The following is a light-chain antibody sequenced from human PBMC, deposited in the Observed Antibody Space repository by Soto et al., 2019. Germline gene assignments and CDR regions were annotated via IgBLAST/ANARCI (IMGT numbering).Light chain of an antibody. J-gene: IGKJ1*01. CDR2: GAS. CDR3: QHYRSSPPTWT. V-gene: IGKV3-20*01. CDR1: QSVTSSY. Sequence: EIVLTQSPGTLSLSPGERATLSSRPSQSVTSSYLAWYQEKPGQAPRLLIFGASSRATGIPDRFSGSGSGTDVTLTISRLEPEDFAVYYCQHYRSSPPTWTFGQGTKVEIK.